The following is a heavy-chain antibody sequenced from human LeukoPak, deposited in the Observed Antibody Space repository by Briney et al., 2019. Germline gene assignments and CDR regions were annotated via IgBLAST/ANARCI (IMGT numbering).Heavy chain of an antibody. CDR1: GFTFSSYG. Sequence: QSGGSLRLSCAAPGFTFSSYGMHWVRQAPGKGLEWVAVISYDGSNKYYADSVKGRFTISRDNSKNTLYLQMNSLRAEDTAVYYCARGNILTGYLGPAFDIWGQGTMVTVSS. CDR2: ISYDGSNK. CDR3: ARGNILTGYLGPAFDI. D-gene: IGHD3-9*01. V-gene: IGHV3-30*03. J-gene: IGHJ3*02.